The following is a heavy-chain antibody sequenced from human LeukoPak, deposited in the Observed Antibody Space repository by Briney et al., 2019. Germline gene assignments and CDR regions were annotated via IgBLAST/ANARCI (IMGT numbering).Heavy chain of an antibody. D-gene: IGHD3-22*01. V-gene: IGHV3-21*01. J-gene: IGHJ5*02. CDR3: ARDMGYYDSNWFDP. CDR1: GFTFSSYS. Sequence: GGSLRLSCAASGFTFSSYSMNWVRQAPGKGLEWVSSISSSSSYIYYADSVKGRFTISRDNAKNSLYLQMNSLRAEDTAVYYCARDMGYYDSNWFDPWGQGTLVTVSS. CDR2: ISSSSSYI.